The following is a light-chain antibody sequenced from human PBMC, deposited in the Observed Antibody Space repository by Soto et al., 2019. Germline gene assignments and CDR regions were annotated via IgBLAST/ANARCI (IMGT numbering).Light chain of an antibody. J-gene: IGLJ2*01. Sequence: QSALTQPASVSGSPGQSITFSCTGTRSDIGFYNYVSWYQQHPGKAPKLLIYDVDNRPSGVSNRFSGSKSGNTASLTISGLQAEDEADYYCSSYTTSSTLVFGGGTKVTVL. CDR2: DVD. CDR1: RSDIGFYNY. CDR3: SSYTTSSTLV. V-gene: IGLV2-14*03.